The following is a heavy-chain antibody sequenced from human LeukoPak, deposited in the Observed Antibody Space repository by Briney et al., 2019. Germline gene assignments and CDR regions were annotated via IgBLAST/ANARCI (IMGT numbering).Heavy chain of an antibody. CDR2: INWNGGST. CDR3: ARVGGQEMATMEFDY. CDR1: GFIFDDYG. V-gene: IGHV3-20*04. J-gene: IGHJ4*02. Sequence: GRSLRLACAASGFIFDDYGMSWVRHAPGKGLEWVSGINWNGGSTGYADSVKGRFTISRDNAKNSLYLQMNSLRAEDTALYYCARVGGQEMATMEFDYWGQGTLVTVSS. D-gene: IGHD5-24*01.